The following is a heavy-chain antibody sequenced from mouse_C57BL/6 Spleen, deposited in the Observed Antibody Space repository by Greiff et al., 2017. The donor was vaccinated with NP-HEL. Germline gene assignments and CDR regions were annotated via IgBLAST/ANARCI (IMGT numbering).Heavy chain of an antibody. V-gene: IGHV5-4*01. CDR2: ISDGGSYT. J-gene: IGHJ4*01. CDR1: GFTFSSYA. Sequence: EVKLVESGGGLVKPGGSLKLSCAASGFTFSSYAMSWVRQTPEKRLEWVATISDGGSYTYYPDNVKGRFTISRDNAKNNLYLQMSHLKSEDTAMYYCAREDSNYGNAMDYWGQGTSVTVSS. CDR3: AREDSNYGNAMDY. D-gene: IGHD2-5*01.